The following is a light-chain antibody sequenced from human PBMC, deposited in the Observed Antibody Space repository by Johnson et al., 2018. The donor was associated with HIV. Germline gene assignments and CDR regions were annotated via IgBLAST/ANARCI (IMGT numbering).Light chain of an antibody. Sequence: QSVLTQPPSVSAAPGQKVTISCSGSSSNIGNNYVSWYQQLPGTAPKLLIYDNNKRPSGIPDRFSASKSGTSATLGITGLQTGDAADYYCGTWDSSLSAGVFGTGTNVTVL. J-gene: IGLJ1*01. CDR2: DNN. V-gene: IGLV1-51*01. CDR3: GTWDSSLSAGV. CDR1: SSNIGNNY.